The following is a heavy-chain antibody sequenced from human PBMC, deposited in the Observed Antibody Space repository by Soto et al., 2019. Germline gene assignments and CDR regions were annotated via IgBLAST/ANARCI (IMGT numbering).Heavy chain of an antibody. J-gene: IGHJ6*02. CDR1: GGTFSSYA. Sequence: QVQLVQSGAEVKKPGSSVKVSCKASGGTFSSYAISWVRQAPGQGLEWMGGIIPVFGTANYAQKFQGRVTTPAGESTSTAYMELSSLRSEDTAVYYCARQGRDPYYYYYYGMDVWGPGTTVTVSS. CDR3: ARQGRDPYYYYYYGMDV. V-gene: IGHV1-69*01. CDR2: IIPVFGTA.